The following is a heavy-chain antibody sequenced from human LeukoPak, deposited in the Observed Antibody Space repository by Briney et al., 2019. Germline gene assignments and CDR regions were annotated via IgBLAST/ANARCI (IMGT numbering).Heavy chain of an antibody. J-gene: IGHJ4*02. Sequence: GASVKVSCKASGYTFTAYYMHWVRQAPGQGLEWMGWINPKSGGTKYAQKFQGRVTMTRDTSISTTYMELTSLRSDDTAVYYCARTLMQFDYWGQGTLVTVYS. CDR2: INPKSGGT. CDR3: ARTLMQFDY. V-gene: IGHV1-2*02. CDR1: GYTFTAYY.